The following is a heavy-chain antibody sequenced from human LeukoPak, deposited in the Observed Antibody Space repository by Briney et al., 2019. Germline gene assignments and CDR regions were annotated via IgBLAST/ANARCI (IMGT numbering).Heavy chain of an antibody. V-gene: IGHV1-2*02. Sequence: ASVRVSCKTSGYTFTGYYLHWVRQAPGQGLEWMGWISPNTGATKYVQKFQGRVAMTRDTSITIAYMELRRLRSDDTAVYYCARGLYNTYPEDYWGQGTLVTVSS. CDR3: ARGLYNTYPEDY. CDR2: ISPNTGAT. D-gene: IGHD1-1*01. J-gene: IGHJ4*02. CDR1: GYTFTGYY.